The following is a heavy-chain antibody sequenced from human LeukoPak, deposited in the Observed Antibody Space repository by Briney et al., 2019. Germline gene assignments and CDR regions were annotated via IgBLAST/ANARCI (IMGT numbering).Heavy chain of an antibody. D-gene: IGHD2-15*01. J-gene: IGHJ4*02. CDR1: GFTFSSYA. CDR2: ISGSGVGT. Sequence: GGSLRLSCAVSGFTFSSYAMNWVRQAPGKGLEWVSAISGSGVGTYYADSVKGRFTISRDNSKNTLYLQMNSLRAEDTAVYYCAKGCGGNCYPPSYWGQGTLVTVSS. CDR3: AKGCGGNCYPPSY. V-gene: IGHV3-23*01.